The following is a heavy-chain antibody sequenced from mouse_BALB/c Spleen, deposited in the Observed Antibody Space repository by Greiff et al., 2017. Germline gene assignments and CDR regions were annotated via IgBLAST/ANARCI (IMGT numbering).Heavy chain of an antibody. CDR3: AREDYRYDY. D-gene: IGHD2-14*01. J-gene: IGHJ2*01. CDR1: GFTFSSYA. CDR2: ISSGGST. Sequence: EVKVEESGGGLVKPGGSLKLSCAASGFTFSSYAMSWVRKTPEKRLEWVASISSGGSTYYPDSVKGRFTISRDNARNILYLQMSSLRSEDTAMYYCAREDYRYDYWGQGTTLTVSS. V-gene: IGHV5-6-5*01.